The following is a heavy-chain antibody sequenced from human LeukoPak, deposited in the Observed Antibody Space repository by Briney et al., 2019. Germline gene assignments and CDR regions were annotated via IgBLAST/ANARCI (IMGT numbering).Heavy chain of an antibody. Sequence: GGSLRLSCAASGIIFSSYAMTWVRQAPGKGLEWVAVIWYDGSNKYYADSVKGRFTISRDNSKNTLYLQMNSLRAEDTAVYYCAKGIYGGNPIHFDYWGQGTLVTVSS. D-gene: IGHD4/OR15-4a*01. CDR1: GIIFSSYA. CDR3: AKGIYGGNPIHFDY. CDR2: IWYDGSNK. V-gene: IGHV3-33*06. J-gene: IGHJ4*02.